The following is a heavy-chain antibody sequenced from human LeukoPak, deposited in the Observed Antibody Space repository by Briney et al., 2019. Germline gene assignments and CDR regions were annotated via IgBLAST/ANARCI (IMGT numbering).Heavy chain of an antibody. CDR2: INPSGGST. CDR3: AREQTGDIVVVPAAKGTEYYFDY. D-gene: IGHD2-2*01. CDR1: GYTFTRYY. V-gene: IGHV1-46*01. Sequence: GASVKVSCKASGYTFTRYYMHWVRQAPGQGLEWMGKINPSGGSTSYAQKFQGRVTMTRDTSTSTVYMELSSLRSEDTAVYYCAREQTGDIVVVPAAKGTEYYFDYWGQGTLVTVSS. J-gene: IGHJ4*02.